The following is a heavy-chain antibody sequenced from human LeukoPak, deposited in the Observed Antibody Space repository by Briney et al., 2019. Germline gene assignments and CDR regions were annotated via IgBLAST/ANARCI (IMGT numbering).Heavy chain of an antibody. Sequence: PGGSLRLSCAASGFTFSVYSMNWVRQAPGKGLEWVSSISTSSSYIYYADSVKGRFTISRDNAKNSLYLQMNSLRAEDTAVYYCARDLVVAPAIDHWGQGTLVTVSS. CDR3: ARDLVVAPAIDH. V-gene: IGHV3-21*01. J-gene: IGHJ4*02. D-gene: IGHD2-2*01. CDR1: GFTFSVYS. CDR2: ISTSSSYI.